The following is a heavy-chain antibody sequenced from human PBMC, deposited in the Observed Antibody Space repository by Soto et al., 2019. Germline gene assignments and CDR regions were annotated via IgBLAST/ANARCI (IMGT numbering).Heavy chain of an antibody. CDR3: ARGIAVAGYLPYYYYGMDV. Sequence: WASVKVSCKASGYTFTGYYMHWVRQAPGQGLEWMGWINPNSGGTNYAQKFQGWVTMTRDTSISTAYMELSRLRSDDTAVYYCARGIAVAGYLPYYYYGMDVWGQGTTVTVSS. J-gene: IGHJ6*02. D-gene: IGHD6-19*01. V-gene: IGHV1-2*04. CDR1: GYTFTGYY. CDR2: INPNSGGT.